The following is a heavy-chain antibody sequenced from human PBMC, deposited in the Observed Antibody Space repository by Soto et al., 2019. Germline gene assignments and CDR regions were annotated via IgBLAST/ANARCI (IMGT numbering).Heavy chain of an antibody. CDR1: GGTISSWY. D-gene: IGHD2-21*02. Sequence: TLSLTCTVSGGTISSWYWSWIRQPPGKGLEWIGYIYYSGSTNCNPSLKSRVTISVDTSKNQFSLKLSSVTAADTAVYYCAREGVTRNYYYYGLAVWGQGTTVTVSS. CDR3: AREGVTRNYYYYGLAV. J-gene: IGHJ6*02. V-gene: IGHV4-59*12. CDR2: IYYSGST.